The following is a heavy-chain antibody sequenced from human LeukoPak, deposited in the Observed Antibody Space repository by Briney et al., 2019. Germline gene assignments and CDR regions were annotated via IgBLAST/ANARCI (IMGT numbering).Heavy chain of an antibody. CDR1: GFTFSSYA. D-gene: IGHD2-15*01. V-gene: IGHV3-23*01. J-gene: IGHJ4*02. CDR2: ISGSGGST. Sequence: GGSLRLSCAASGFTFSSYAMSWLRQAPGKGLEWVSGISGSGGSTYYADSVKGRFTISRDNSKNTLYLQMNSLRAEDTAVYYCAKDFRLYCSGGSCPFDYWGQGTLVTVSS. CDR3: AKDFRLYCSGGSCPFDY.